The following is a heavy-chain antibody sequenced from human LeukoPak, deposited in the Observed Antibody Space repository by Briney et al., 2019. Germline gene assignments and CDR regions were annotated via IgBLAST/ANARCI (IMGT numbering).Heavy chain of an antibody. V-gene: IGHV1-18*01. D-gene: IGHD2-21*01. CDR1: GYTFTSYG. J-gene: IGHJ6*02. CDR2: ISAYNGNT. CDR3: AGMNSPSYYYYGMDV. Sequence: ASVKVSCTASGYTFTSYGISWVRQAPGQGLEWMGWISAYNGNTNYAQKLQGRVTMTTDTSTSTAYMELRSLRSDDTAVYYCAGMNSPSYYYYGMDVWGQGTTVTVSS.